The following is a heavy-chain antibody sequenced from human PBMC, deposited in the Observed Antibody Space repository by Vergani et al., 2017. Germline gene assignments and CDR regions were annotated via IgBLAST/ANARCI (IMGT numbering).Heavy chain of an antibody. D-gene: IGHD6-13*01. CDR1: GFTFDDYA. CDR3: VKDIAASGNYWYFDL. J-gene: IGHJ2*01. CDR2: INWNSDSI. V-gene: IGHV3-9*01. Sequence: EVQLVESGGGLVQPGRSLRLSCAASGFTFDDYAMQWVRQAPGKGLEWVSGINWNSDSIAYADSVKGRFTISRDNAKNSLYLPMNSLRAEDTALYYCVKDIAASGNYWYFDLWGRGTLVTVSS.